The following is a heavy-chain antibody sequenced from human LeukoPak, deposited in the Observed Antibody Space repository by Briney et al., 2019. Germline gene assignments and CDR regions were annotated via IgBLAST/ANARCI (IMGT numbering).Heavy chain of an antibody. V-gene: IGHV3-23*01. J-gene: IGHJ5*01. D-gene: IGHD2-21*01. CDR2: ISGTGGAT. CDR3: VKDPRDTYGTNWFVS. Sequence: GGSLRLSCVASGFRFGNYAMSWVRQAPGKGLEWVSQISGTGGATWYAGFARDRFTISRDNSKKTLYLQMSGLRVEDTAMYYCVKDPRDTYGTNWFVSWGQGTLLIVSS. CDR1: GFRFGNYA.